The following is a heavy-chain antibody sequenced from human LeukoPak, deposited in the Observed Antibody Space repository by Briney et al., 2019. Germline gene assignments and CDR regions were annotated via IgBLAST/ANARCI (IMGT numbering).Heavy chain of an antibody. D-gene: IGHD4-17*01. CDR1: GFAFSSYS. J-gene: IGHJ4*02. V-gene: IGHV3-21*01. Sequence: PGRSLRLSCAASGFAFSSYSMHWVPQAPGKELEWVSSISSSSSYIYYADSVKGRFTISRDNAKNSLYLQMNSLRAEDTAVYYCARDMGIYGDYEWGQGTLVTVSS. CDR2: ISSSSSYI. CDR3: ARDMGIYGDYE.